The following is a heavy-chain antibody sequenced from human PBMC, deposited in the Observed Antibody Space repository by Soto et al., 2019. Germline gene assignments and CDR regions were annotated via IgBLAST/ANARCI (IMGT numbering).Heavy chain of an antibody. J-gene: IGHJ4*02. D-gene: IGHD3-22*01. V-gene: IGHV3-21*01. CDR1: GFTFSSYA. CDR3: ASIPNSITMIVVEDY. Sequence: GGSLRLSCAASGFTFSSYAMSWVRQAPGKGLEWVSAISSSSSYIYYADSVKGRFTISRDNAKNSLYLQMNSLRAEDTAVYYCASIPNSITMIVVEDYWGQGTLVTVSS. CDR2: ISSSSSYI.